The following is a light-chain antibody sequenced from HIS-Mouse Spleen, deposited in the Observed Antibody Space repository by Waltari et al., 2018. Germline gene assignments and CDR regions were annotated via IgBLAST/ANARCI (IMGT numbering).Light chain of an antibody. CDR2: AAS. J-gene: IGKJ1*01. CDR1: QGISSY. Sequence: DIQLTHSLSFLSASVGDRVTITCRASQGISSYLAWYQQKPGKAPKLLIYAASTLQSGVPSRFSGSGSGTEFTLTISSLQPEDFATYYCQQLNSYPPTFGQGTKVEIK. V-gene: IGKV1-9*01. CDR3: QQLNSYPPT.